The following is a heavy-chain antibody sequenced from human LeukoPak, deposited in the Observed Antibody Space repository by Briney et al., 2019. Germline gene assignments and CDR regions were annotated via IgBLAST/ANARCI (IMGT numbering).Heavy chain of an antibody. V-gene: IGHV4-4*09. J-gene: IGHJ3*02. CDR1: GGSISSYY. Sequence: SETLSLTCTVSGGSISSYYWSWIRQPPGKGLEWIGYIYTSGSTNYNPSLKSRVTISVDTSKNQFSLKLSSVTAADTAVYYCASVVPAASDAFDIWGQGTMVTVSS. D-gene: IGHD2-2*01. CDR2: IYTSGST. CDR3: ASVVPAASDAFDI.